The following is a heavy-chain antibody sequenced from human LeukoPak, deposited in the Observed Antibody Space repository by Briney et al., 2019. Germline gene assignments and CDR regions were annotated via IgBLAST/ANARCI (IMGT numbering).Heavy chain of an antibody. CDR2: FYSGGST. V-gene: IGHV3-53*01. CDR1: GVTGRYKL. Sequence: GSLRLFCSTPGVTGRYKLLGWVPPAPREGVGGGSVFYSGGSTYYADSVKGRFTISRDSSKNTLYLHMHSLRAEDTAVYYCARSSDSYDSSGYYGYWGQGTLVTVSS. CDR3: ARSSDSYDSSGYYGY. D-gene: IGHD3-22*01. J-gene: IGHJ4*02.